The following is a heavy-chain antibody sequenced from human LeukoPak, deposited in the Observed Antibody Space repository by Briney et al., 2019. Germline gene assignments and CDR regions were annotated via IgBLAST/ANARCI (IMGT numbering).Heavy chain of an antibody. Sequence: GSSVKVSCKASGGTFSSYAISWVRQAPGQGLEWMGGIIPIFGTANYAQKFQGRVTITADKSTSTACMELSSLRSEDTAVYYCARVPGSGSYYGDPYFDYWGQGTLVTVSS. J-gene: IGHJ4*02. CDR1: GGTFSSYA. V-gene: IGHV1-69*06. CDR3: ARVPGSGSYYGDPYFDY. CDR2: IIPIFGTA. D-gene: IGHD3-10*01.